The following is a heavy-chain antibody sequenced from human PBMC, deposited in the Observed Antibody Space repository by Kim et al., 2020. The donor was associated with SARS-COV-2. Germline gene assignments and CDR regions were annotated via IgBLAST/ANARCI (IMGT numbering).Heavy chain of an antibody. J-gene: IGHJ4*02. Sequence: GGSLRLSCAASGFAFSSFNMNWVRQAPGKGLEWVSSISTSSYRFYADSVKGRFTISRDNAQNLLYLQMNSLRAEDTAIYYCASEDCSDCTGYCWGQGALVTVSA. CDR3: ASEDCSDCTGYC. V-gene: IGHV3-21*01. CDR1: GFAFSSFN. CDR2: ISTSSYR. D-gene: IGHD2-21*01.